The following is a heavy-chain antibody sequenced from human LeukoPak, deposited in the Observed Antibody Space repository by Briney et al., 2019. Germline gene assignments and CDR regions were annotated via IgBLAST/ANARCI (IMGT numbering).Heavy chain of an antibody. CDR1: GFTFSDYY. J-gene: IGHJ4*02. D-gene: IGHD1-26*01. Sequence: GGSLRLSCAASGFTFSDYYMSWIRQAPGKGLEWVSYISSSGSTIYYADSVKGRFTISRDNARNSLSLQMNSLRAEDTAVYYCARGTYSGTYYGWFYFDYWGPGTLVTVSS. CDR2: ISSSGSTI. CDR3: ARGTYSGTYYGWFYFDY. V-gene: IGHV3-11*01.